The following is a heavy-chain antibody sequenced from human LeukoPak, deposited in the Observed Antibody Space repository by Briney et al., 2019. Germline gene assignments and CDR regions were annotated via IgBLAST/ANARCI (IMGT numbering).Heavy chain of an antibody. Sequence: PSETLSLTCTISGGSISSYYWSWIRQPPGKGLEWIGYIYYSGSTNYNPSLKSRVTISVDTSKNQFSLKLSSVTAADTAVYYCASVQTRGSGADVFDYWGQGTLVTVSS. CDR1: GGSISSYY. D-gene: IGHD3-10*01. CDR3: ASVQTRGSGADVFDY. V-gene: IGHV4-59*01. J-gene: IGHJ4*02. CDR2: IYYSGST.